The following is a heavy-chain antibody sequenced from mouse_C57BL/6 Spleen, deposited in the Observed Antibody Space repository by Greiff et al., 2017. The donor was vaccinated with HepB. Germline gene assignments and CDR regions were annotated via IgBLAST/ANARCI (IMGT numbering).Heavy chain of an antibody. Sequence: EVQRVESGAGLVTPGGSLNLSCAASGFTFRSYAMSWVRQPPEKRLEWVAYISSGGDYIYYADPVKGRVTISRDNARNTLYLQMSSLKSEDTAMYDCTRDAYYDGSSPWYFDVWGTGTTVTVAS. CDR3: TRDAYYDGSSPWYFDV. V-gene: IGHV5-9-1*02. CDR2: ISSGGDYI. J-gene: IGHJ1*03. CDR1: GFTFRSYA. D-gene: IGHD1-1*01.